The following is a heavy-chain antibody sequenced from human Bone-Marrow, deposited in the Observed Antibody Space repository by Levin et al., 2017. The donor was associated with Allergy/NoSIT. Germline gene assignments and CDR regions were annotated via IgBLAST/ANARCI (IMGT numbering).Heavy chain of an antibody. CDR2: INPNTGGT. CDR1: GYTLTAFY. J-gene: IGHJ6*02. CDR3: ARETKSGKLDV. D-gene: IGHD1-1*01. Sequence: PTASVKVSCKASGYTLTAFYMHWVRQAPGQGPEWVAWINPNTGGTKYAQKFQDRVTMTSDRSISTAYLELRWLTSDDTAVYYCARETKSGKLDVWGQGTTVIVSS. V-gene: IGHV1-2*02.